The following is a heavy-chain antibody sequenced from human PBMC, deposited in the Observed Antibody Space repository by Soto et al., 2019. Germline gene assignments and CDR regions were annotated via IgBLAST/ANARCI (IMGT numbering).Heavy chain of an antibody. V-gene: IGHV1-18*04. CDR3: ARDFVPGRMVRGVSAFDI. J-gene: IGHJ3*02. CDR2: ISAYNGNT. D-gene: IGHD3-10*01. CDR1: GYTFISYG. Sequence: QVQLVQSGAEVRKPGASVKVSCKASGYTFISYGISWVRQAPGQGLEWMGWISAYNGNTNYAQKVQGRVTMTTDTSTSTAYKELKSLRYDDTAVYYSARDFVPGRMVRGVSAFDIWGQGTMVTVSS.